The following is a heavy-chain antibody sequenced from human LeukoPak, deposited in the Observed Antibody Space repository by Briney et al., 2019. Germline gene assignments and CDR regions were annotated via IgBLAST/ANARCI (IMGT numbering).Heavy chain of an antibody. J-gene: IGHJ4*02. CDR1: GFTFSSYW. D-gene: IGHD2-2*01. V-gene: IGHV3-7*01. Sequence: PGGSLRLSCTGSGFTFSSYWMSWVRQAPGKGLEWVANIKQDGSERFYAASVEGRFTISRDNAENSLYLQMNSLTAEDTAVYYCARDRGGVYCSSTSCYDYFDLWGQGTPVTVSS. CDR2: IKQDGSER. CDR3: ARDRGGVYCSSTSCYDYFDL.